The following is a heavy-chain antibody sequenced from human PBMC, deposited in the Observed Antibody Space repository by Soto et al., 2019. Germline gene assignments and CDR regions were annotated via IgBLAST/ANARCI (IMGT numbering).Heavy chain of an antibody. Sequence: EVQLVESGGGLVQPGGSLRLSCAASGFTFSSYSMNWVRQAPGKGLEWVSYISPSSSTIYYADSVKGRFTISRDNAKNSLYLQMNSLRDEDTAVYYCATEIVDTAMEHRFGMDVWGQGTTVTVSS. J-gene: IGHJ6*02. CDR2: ISPSSSTI. CDR1: GFTFSSYS. CDR3: ATEIVDTAMEHRFGMDV. V-gene: IGHV3-48*02. D-gene: IGHD5-18*01.